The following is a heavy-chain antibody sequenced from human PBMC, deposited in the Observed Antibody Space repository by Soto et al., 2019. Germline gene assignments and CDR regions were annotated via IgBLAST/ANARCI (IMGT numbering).Heavy chain of an antibody. CDR1: GGTFSSYA. D-gene: IGHD3-16*01. CDR3: PRVRSSRGLGGSDAFEI. V-gene: IGHV1-69*13. Sequence: SVKVSCKASGGTFSSYAISWVRQAPGQGLEWMGGIIPIFGTANYAQKFQGRVTITADESTSTAYMELSSLRSEDTAVYYCPRVRSSRGLGGSDAFEIWGQGTMVTVSS. J-gene: IGHJ3*02. CDR2: IIPIFGTA.